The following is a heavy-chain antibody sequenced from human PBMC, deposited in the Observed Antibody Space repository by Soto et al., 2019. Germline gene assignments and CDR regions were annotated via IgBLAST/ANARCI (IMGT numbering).Heavy chain of an antibody. CDR3: ARGDPVSGSSSFRH. CDR2: INHSGST. Sequence: SETLSLTCAVYGGSFSGYYWSWIRQPPGKGLEWIGEINHSGSTNYNPSLKSRITISVDTSKNQFSLRLTSVTAADTAVYYCARGDPVSGSSSFRHWGQGTLVTV. D-gene: IGHD6-6*01. CDR1: GGSFSGYY. V-gene: IGHV4-34*01. J-gene: IGHJ4*02.